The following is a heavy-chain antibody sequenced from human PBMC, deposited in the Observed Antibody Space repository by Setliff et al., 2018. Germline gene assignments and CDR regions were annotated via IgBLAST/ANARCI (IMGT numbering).Heavy chain of an antibody. Sequence: SETLSLTCTVSGDSISSRRNYWAWIRQPPGKGLEWIGRIHYSGTTYYNASLKSRVTMSVDTSKNQFSLNLSSVTAADTAVYYCARTGTYRYFDYWGQGALVTVSS. J-gene: IGHJ4*02. CDR1: GDSISSRRNY. CDR3: ARTGTYRYFDY. V-gene: IGHV4-39*01. D-gene: IGHD1-26*01. CDR2: IHYSGTT.